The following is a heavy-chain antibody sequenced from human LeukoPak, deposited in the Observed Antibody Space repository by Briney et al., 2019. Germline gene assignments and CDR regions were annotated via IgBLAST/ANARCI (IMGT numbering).Heavy chain of an antibody. CDR3: ARAYSSSPRDAFAI. D-gene: IGHD6-13*01. Sequence: ASVKVSCKASGYTFTSYGISWVRQAPGQGLEWMGWISAYNGNTNYAQKLQGRVTMTTDTSTSTTYMELRSLRSDDTAVYYCARAYSSSPRDAFAIWGQGTMVTVSS. V-gene: IGHV1-18*01. J-gene: IGHJ3*02. CDR1: GYTFTSYG. CDR2: ISAYNGNT.